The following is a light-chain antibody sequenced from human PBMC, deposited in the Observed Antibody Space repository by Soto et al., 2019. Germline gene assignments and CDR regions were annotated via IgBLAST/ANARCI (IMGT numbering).Light chain of an antibody. CDR2: GAS. Sequence: EIVWTQAPGTRSLSQGASASLSCRASQSVSNNYLAWYQKKPGQAPRILIYGASTRATGIPARFSGSGSGTDFNLTISRLEPEDCAVYYGQLYGSSTKTFGQGTKGDIK. J-gene: IGKJ1*01. CDR1: QSVSNNY. V-gene: IGKV3-20*01. CDR3: QLYGSSTKT.